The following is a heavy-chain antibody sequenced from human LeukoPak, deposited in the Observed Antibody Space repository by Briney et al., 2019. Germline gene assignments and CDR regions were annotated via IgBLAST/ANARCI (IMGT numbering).Heavy chain of an antibody. J-gene: IGHJ4*02. Sequence: SETLSLTCTVSGGSISSGSYYWSWIRQPPGKGLEWIGRIYTSGSTTYNPSLKSRVTISVDTSKNQVSLKLSSVTAADTAVYYCARDRGGVGGTDYWGQGTLVTVSS. CDR1: GGSISSGSYY. CDR2: IYTSGST. V-gene: IGHV4-61*02. CDR3: ARDRGGVGGTDY. D-gene: IGHD3-16*01.